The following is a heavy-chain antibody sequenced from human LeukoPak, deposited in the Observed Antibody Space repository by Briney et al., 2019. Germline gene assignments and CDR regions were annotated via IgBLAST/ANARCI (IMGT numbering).Heavy chain of an antibody. CDR1: GYTFTSYY. V-gene: IGHV1-18*04. Sequence: ASVKVSCKASGYTFTSYYMHWVRQAPGQGLEWMGWISAYNGNTNYAQKLQGRVTMTTDTSTSTAYMELRSLRSDDTAVYYCARDGGIAAAGNWFDPWGQGTLVTVSS. CDR3: ARDGGIAAAGNWFDP. CDR2: ISAYNGNT. J-gene: IGHJ5*02. D-gene: IGHD6-13*01.